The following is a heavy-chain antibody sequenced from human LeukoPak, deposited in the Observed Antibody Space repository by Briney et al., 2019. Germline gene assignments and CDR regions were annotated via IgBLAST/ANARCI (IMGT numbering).Heavy chain of an antibody. Sequence: PSETLSLTCTVSGGSISSGSYYWSWIRQPAGKGLEWIGRIYTSGSTNYNPSLKSRVTISVDTSKNQFSLKLSSVTAADTAVYYCAMEAITMVRGVITAVFDYWGQGTLVTVSS. D-gene: IGHD3-10*01. J-gene: IGHJ4*02. CDR1: GGSISSGSYY. CDR2: IYTSGST. CDR3: AMEAITMVRGVITAVFDY. V-gene: IGHV4-61*02.